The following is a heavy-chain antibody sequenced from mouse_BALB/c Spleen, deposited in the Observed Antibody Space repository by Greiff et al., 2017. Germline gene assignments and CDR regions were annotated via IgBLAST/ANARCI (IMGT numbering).Heavy chain of an antibody. CDR1: GYSITRGYY. Sequence: VQLQQSGPGLVKPSQSLSLTCSVTGYSITRGYYWNWIRQFPGNKLEWMGYISYDGSNNYNPSLKNRISITRDTSKNQFFLKLNSVTTEDTATYYCARELRGAMDYWGQGTSVTVSS. CDR3: ARELRGAMDY. J-gene: IGHJ4*01. CDR2: ISYDGSN. D-gene: IGHD1-1*01. V-gene: IGHV3-6*02.